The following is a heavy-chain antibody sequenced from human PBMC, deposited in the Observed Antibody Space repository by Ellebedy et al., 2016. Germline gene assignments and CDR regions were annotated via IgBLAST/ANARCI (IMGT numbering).Heavy chain of an antibody. CDR1: GGSISNYY. CDR2: IKQDGSEK. J-gene: IGHJ6*02. V-gene: IGHV3-7*03. Sequence: ETLSLTCTVSGGSISNYYWSWVRQAPGKGLEWVANIKQDGSEKYYVDSVKGRFTISRDNAKNSLYLQMNSLRAEDTAVYYCVRENYYGMDVWGQGTTVTVSS. CDR3: VRENYYGMDV.